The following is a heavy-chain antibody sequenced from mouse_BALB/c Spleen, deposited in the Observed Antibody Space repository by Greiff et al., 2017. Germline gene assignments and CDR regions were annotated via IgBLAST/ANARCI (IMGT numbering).Heavy chain of an antibody. CDR2: INPNNGDT. CDR1: GYTFTDYY. J-gene: IGHJ3*01. CDR3: ANWDGSGLAY. D-gene: IGHD4-1*01. Sequence: EVQVVESGPELVKPGASVKMSCKASGYTFTDYYMTWVKQSHGKSLEWIGDINPNNGDTFYNQNFKGKSTLTVDKSSSTAYMQLNSLTSEDSAVYYCANWDGSGLAYWGQGTLVTVAA. V-gene: IGHV1-26*01.